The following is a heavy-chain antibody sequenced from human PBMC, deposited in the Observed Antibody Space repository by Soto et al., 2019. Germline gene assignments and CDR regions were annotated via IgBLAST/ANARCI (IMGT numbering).Heavy chain of an antibody. J-gene: IGHJ4*02. CDR3: ASARHDFWSGYYPFLDY. CDR2: IYYSGST. Sequence: SETLSLTCTVSGGSISSGGYYWSWIRQHPGKGLEWIGYIYYSGSTYYNPSLKSRVTISVDTSKNQFSLKLSSVTAADTAVYYCASARHDFWSGYYPFLDYWGQGTLVTVSS. D-gene: IGHD3-3*01. CDR1: GGSISSGGYY. V-gene: IGHV4-31*03.